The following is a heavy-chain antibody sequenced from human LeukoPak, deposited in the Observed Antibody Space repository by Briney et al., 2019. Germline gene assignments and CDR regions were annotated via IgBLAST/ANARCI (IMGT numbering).Heavy chain of an antibody. Sequence: GGSLRLSCADSGFTFSSYSMNWVCQAPGKGLEWVSSIISSITYIYYAASVNGRFPISRDNAKPSLYLQMNSLRAEDTAVYYCARYYDILTLFDYWGQGTLVTVSS. CDR2: IISSITYI. CDR1: GFTFSSYS. V-gene: IGHV3-21*01. CDR3: ARYYDILTLFDY. J-gene: IGHJ4*02. D-gene: IGHD3-9*01.